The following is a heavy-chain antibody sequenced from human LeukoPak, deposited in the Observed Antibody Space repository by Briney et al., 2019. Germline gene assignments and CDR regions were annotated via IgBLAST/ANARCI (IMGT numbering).Heavy chain of an antibody. D-gene: IGHD1-1*01. CDR2: ITASGTDT. J-gene: IGHJ4*02. CDR3: ARDRRYASFDN. Sequence: GGSLRLSCTASGFTVSTYPMAWVRQAPGKGLQWVSTITASGTDTFYADSVKGRFTISRDNSKNTLYLQMNSLRADDTALYYCARDRRYASFDNWGQGTLVTVSS. V-gene: IGHV3-23*01. CDR1: GFTVSTYP.